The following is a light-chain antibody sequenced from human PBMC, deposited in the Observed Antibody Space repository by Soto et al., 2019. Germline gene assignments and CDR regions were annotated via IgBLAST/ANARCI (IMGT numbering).Light chain of an antibody. CDR3: QQYNSYWT. CDR1: QTISNY. CDR2: DAS. J-gene: IGKJ1*01. V-gene: IGKV1-5*01. Sequence: IQLTQSPSSLSASVGDRVTLTCRASQTISNYLNWYQQQPGKAPKLRIYDASSLESGVPSRLSGSGSGTEFTLTISSLQPDDFATYYCQQYNSYWTFGQGTKVDIK.